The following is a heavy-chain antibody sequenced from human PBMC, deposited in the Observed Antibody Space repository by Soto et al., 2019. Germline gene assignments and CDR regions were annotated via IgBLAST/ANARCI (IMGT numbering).Heavy chain of an antibody. J-gene: IGHJ4*02. Sequence: GASVKVSCKASGYTFTSYGISWVRQAPGQGLEWMAWINPYNGNTKYAEKFLGRVTVTTDTSTATAYMEVRSLTSDDTAVFYCARVGVGLAAPRVWPYWGXGTPVTVSS. V-gene: IGHV1-18*01. CDR2: INPYNGNT. CDR1: GYTFTSYG. CDR3: ARVGVGLAAPRVWPY. D-gene: IGHD6-13*01.